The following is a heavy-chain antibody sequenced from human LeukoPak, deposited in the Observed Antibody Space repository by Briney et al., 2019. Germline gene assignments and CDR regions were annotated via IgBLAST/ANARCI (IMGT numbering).Heavy chain of an antibody. CDR3: TTAWESGSYLLNDAFDI. V-gene: IGHV3-15*01. J-gene: IGHJ3*02. CDR2: IKSKTDGGTT. Sequence: PGGSLRLSCAASGFTFSNAWMSWVRQAPGKGLEWVGRIKSKTDGGTTDYAAPVKGRFTISRDDSKNTLYLQMNSLKTEDTAVYYCTTAWESGSYLLNDAFDIWGQGTMVTVSS. D-gene: IGHD1-26*01. CDR1: GFTFSNAW.